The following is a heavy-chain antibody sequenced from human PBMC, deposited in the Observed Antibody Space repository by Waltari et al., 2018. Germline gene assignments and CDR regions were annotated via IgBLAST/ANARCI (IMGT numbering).Heavy chain of an antibody. J-gene: IGHJ3*02. CDR3: ARDLVVTAILDAFDI. CDR1: GYSISSGYY. V-gene: IGHV4-38-2*02. D-gene: IGHD2-21*02. Sequence: QVQLQESGPGLVKPSETLSLTCAVSGYSISSGYYWGWIRQPPGKGLEWIGSIYHSGSTYYNPSLKSRVTISVDTSKNQFSLKLSSVTAADTAVDYCARDLVVTAILDAFDIWGQGTMVTVSS. CDR2: IYHSGST.